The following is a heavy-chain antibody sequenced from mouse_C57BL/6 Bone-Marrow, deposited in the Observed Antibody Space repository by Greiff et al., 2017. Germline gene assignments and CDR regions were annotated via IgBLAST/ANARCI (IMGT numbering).Heavy chain of an antibody. D-gene: IGHD1-1*01. CDR3: ARSDTTVVAMDYAMDY. CDR2: INPNNGGT. CDR1: GYTFTDYN. V-gene: IGHV1-18*01. Sequence: EVQLQESGPELVKPGASVKIPCKASGYTFTDYNMDWVKQSHGKSLEWIGDINPNNGGTIYNQKFKGKATLTVDKSSSTAYMELRSLTSEDTAVYYCARSDTTVVAMDYAMDYWGQGTSVTVSS. J-gene: IGHJ4*01.